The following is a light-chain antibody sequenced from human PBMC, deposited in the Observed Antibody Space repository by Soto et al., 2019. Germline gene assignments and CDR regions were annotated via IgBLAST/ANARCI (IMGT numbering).Light chain of an antibody. J-gene: IGLJ1*01. CDR3: SSYAGSNNLKV. Sequence: VLTQPPSASGSHGQSVTISCTGTSSDVGGYNYVSWYQQHPGKAPKLMIYEVTKRPSGVPDRFSGSKSGNTASLTVSGLQAEDEADYYCSSYAGSNNLKVFGTGTKVTVL. CDR2: EVT. CDR1: SSDVGGYNY. V-gene: IGLV2-8*01.